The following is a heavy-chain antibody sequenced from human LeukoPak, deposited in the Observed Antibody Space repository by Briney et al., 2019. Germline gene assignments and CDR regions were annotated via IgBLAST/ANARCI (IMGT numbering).Heavy chain of an antibody. V-gene: IGHV4-61*01. CDR2: IYHSGSP. D-gene: IGHD6-19*01. Sequence: PSETLSLTCKVSGDSVSSGSYYWSWIRQPPGKGLEWIGYIYHSGSPNYNPSLKSRITISVDTSKNQFSLKLSSVTAADTAVYYCARYGPYGSGWYMSWFDPWGQGTLVIVSS. J-gene: IGHJ5*02. CDR1: GDSVSSGSYY. CDR3: ARYGPYGSGWYMSWFDP.